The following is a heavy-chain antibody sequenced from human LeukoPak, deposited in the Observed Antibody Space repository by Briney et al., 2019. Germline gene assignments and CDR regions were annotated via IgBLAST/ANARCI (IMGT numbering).Heavy chain of an antibody. J-gene: IGHJ4*02. CDR1: GGTFSSYA. Sequence: ASVKVSCKASGGTFSSYAISWVRQAPGQGLEWMGWIDPNSGAPKYPQKFQGRISMTTDTASSTAYMELNGLRSDDTAIYFCARDGSGFYPYWGQGALVTVSS. CDR2: IDPNSGAP. D-gene: IGHD3-3*01. V-gene: IGHV1-2*02. CDR3: ARDGSGFYPY.